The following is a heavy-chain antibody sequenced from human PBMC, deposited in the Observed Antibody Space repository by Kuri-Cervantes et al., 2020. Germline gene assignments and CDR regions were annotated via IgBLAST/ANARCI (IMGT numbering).Heavy chain of an antibody. J-gene: IGHJ3*02. D-gene: IGHD3-10*01. V-gene: IGHV3-48*04. Sequence: GESLKTSCAASGFTFSSYSMNWVRQAPGKGLEWVSYISSSSSTIYYADSVKGRFTIPRDNAKNSLYLQMNSLRAEDTAVYYCARVKWFGEYAFDIWGQGTTVTVSS. CDR3: ARVKWFGEYAFDI. CDR2: ISSSSSTI. CDR1: GFTFSSYS.